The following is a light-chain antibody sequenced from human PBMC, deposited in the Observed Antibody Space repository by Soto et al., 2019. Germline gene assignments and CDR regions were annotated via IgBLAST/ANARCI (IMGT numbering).Light chain of an antibody. CDR2: DVS. Sequence: QSALTQPRSVSGSPGQSVTISCTGTSSDIGGYNYVSWYQQHPGKAPKVMIYDVSKRPSGVPDRFSGSKSVNTASLTISGLQADDEADYYCCSYAGSYTLVFGGGTKLTVL. CDR1: SSDIGGYNY. J-gene: IGLJ2*01. CDR3: CSYAGSYTLV. V-gene: IGLV2-11*01.